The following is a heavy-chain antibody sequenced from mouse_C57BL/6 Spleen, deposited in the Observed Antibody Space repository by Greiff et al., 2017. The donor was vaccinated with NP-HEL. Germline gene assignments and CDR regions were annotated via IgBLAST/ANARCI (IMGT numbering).Heavy chain of an antibody. CDR1: GFTFSSYT. J-gene: IGHJ2*01. CDR3: ARQNYYGRYFDY. D-gene: IGHD1-1*01. CDR2: ISGGGGNT. Sequence: EVQVVESGGGLVKPGGSLKLSCAASGFTFSSYTMSWVRQTPEKRLEWVATISGGGGNTYYPDSVKGRFTISRDNAKNPLYLQMSSLRSEDTALYYCARQNYYGRYFDYWGQGTTLTVSS. V-gene: IGHV5-9*01.